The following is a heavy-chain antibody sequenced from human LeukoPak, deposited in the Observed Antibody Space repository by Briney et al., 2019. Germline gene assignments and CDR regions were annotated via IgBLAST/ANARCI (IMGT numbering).Heavy chain of an antibody. CDR1: GGSFSGYY. J-gene: IGHJ3*02. Sequence: KASETLSLTCAVYGGSFSGYYWSWIRQPPGKGVEWIGEINHSGSTNYNPSLKSRVTISLDTSRNQFSLKLNSVTAADTAVYYCAKSNGYGLVDIWGQGTMVTVSS. V-gene: IGHV4-34*01. CDR2: INHSGST. CDR3: AKSNGYGLVDI. D-gene: IGHD3-10*01.